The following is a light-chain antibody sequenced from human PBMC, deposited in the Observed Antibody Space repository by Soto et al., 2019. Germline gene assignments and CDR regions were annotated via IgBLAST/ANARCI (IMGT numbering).Light chain of an antibody. CDR3: QQYFNLVT. CDR1: QSIGSN. Sequence: ELVMTQSPATLCLSPGDTATLSCRASQSIGSNLAWYQQKPGQPPRPLIYGASTRASGVPARFSGRGSGTEFTLTVTNLKSEDFAVYDCQQYFNLVTFGGGPQLEIE. V-gene: IGKV3-15*01. J-gene: IGKJ4*01. CDR2: GAS.